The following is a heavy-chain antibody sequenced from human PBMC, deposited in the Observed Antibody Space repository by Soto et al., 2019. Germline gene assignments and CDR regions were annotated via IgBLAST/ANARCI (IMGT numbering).Heavy chain of an antibody. CDR1: GYPFTSFS. CDR3: ARAGANWGLFSY. CDR2: ISAYNVDT. Sequence: DSVKVSCKASGYPFTSFSISWLLQAPGQALERRGWISAYNVDTNYAQKLQGRVTMTTDTSRSTAYMELRSLRSDDTAVYYCARAGANWGLFSYWGQGTLVTVSS. J-gene: IGHJ4*02. D-gene: IGHD7-27*01. V-gene: IGHV1-18*04.